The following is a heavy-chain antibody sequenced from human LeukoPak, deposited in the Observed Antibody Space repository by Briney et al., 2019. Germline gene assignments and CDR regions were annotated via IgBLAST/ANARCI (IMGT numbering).Heavy chain of an antibody. CDR2: FDPEDGET. V-gene: IGHV1-24*01. Sequence: ASVKVSCKVSGCTLTELSMHWVRQAPRKGLEWMGGFDPEDGETIYAQKFQGRVTMTEDTSTDTAYMELSSLRSEDTAVYYCATGVRYSRWFDPWGQGTLVTVSS. CDR1: GCTLTELS. D-gene: IGHD2-21*01. J-gene: IGHJ5*02. CDR3: ATGVRYSRWFDP.